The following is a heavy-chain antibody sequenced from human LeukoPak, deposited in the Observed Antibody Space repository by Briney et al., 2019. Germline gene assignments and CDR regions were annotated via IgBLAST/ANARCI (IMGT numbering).Heavy chain of an antibody. Sequence: PSETLSLTCTVSGYSISSGYYWGWIRQPPGKGLEWIGSIYHSGSTYYNPSLKSRVTISVDTSKNQFSLKLSSVTAADTAVYYCARDTGTEFDPWGQGTLVTVSS. D-gene: IGHD4-17*01. J-gene: IGHJ5*02. CDR1: GYSISSGYY. CDR2: IYHSGST. V-gene: IGHV4-38-2*02. CDR3: ARDTGTEFDP.